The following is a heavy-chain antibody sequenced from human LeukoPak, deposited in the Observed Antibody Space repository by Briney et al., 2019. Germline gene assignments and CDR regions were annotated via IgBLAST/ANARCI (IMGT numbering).Heavy chain of an antibody. CDR1: GFTFSSYA. CDR2: IAYDGGNK. D-gene: IGHD6-13*01. CDR3: AKGESSSWFD. Sequence: GGSLRLSCAASGFTFSSYAIHWVRQAPGKGLEWVAVIAYDGGNKYYADSVKGRFTISRDNSKNTLFLQMNSLRAEDTAVYYCAKGESSSWFDWGQGTLVTVSS. V-gene: IGHV3-30-3*01. J-gene: IGHJ4*02.